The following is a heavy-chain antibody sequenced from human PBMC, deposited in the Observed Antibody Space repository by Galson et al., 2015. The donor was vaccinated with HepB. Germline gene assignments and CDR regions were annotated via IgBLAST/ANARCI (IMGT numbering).Heavy chain of an antibody. CDR3: TTGRVGDTNYYYMDV. J-gene: IGHJ6*03. CDR1: GFTFSNAW. V-gene: IGHV3-15*01. CDR2: IKSKTDGGTT. D-gene: IGHD1-26*01. Sequence: SLRLSCAASGFTFSNAWMSWVRQAPGKGLEWVGRIKSKTDGGTTDYAAPVKGRLTISRDDSKNTLYLQMNSLKTEDTAVYYCTTGRVGDTNYYYMDVWGKGTTVTVSS.